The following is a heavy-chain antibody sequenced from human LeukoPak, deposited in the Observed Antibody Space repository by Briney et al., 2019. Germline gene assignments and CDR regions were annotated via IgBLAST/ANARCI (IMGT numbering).Heavy chain of an antibody. CDR3: ARRYYYNLGSFPFDF. Sequence: SETLSLTCAVSGGPFSGYFWSWIRQPSGKGLEWIGDIHNSGTTNYNPSLNSRVTISEDTSKNQFYLNLSSVTAADTAVYYCARRYYYNLGSFPFDFWGQGTLVTVSS. J-gene: IGHJ4*02. CDR1: GGPFSGYF. D-gene: IGHD3-10*01. V-gene: IGHV4-34*01. CDR2: IHNSGTT.